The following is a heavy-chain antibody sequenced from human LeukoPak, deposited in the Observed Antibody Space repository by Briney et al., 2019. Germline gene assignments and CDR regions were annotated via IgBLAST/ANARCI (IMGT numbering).Heavy chain of an antibody. V-gene: IGHV4-39*07. CDR3: AMRMTTTGAFDI. Sequence: PSETLSLTCTVSGGSISSSSYYWGWIRQPPGKGLEWIGRTYYSGSTHYNPSLKSRVTLSLDTSKNEFSLKLNSVTAADTAVYYCAMRMTTTGAFDIWGQGTMVTVSS. D-gene: IGHD4-17*01. CDR1: GGSISSSSYY. J-gene: IGHJ3*02. CDR2: TYYSGST.